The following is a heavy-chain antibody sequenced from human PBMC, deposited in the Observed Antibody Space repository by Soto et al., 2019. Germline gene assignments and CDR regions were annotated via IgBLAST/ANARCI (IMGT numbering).Heavy chain of an antibody. V-gene: IGHV4-39*01. CDR2: IYYSGST. D-gene: IGHD3-10*01. CDR1: GGSISSSSYY. CDR3: ARLKVRGSHWVDP. J-gene: IGHJ5*02. Sequence: PSETLSLTCTVSGGSISSSSYYWGWIRQPPGKGLEWIGSIYYSGSTYYNPSLKSRVTISVDTSKNQFSLKLSSVTAADTAVYYCARLKVRGSHWVDPWGQGTLVTVS.